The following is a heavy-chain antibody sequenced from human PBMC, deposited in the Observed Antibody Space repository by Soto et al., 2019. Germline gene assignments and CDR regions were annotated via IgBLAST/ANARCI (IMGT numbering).Heavy chain of an antibody. CDR3: AKGSGTYYYEY. Sequence: VGSLRLSCAASGFTFGSFSMTWVRQAPGKGLEWVSSISTGGATYYADSVKGRFAISRDSSKNTVYLQMISLRVEDTAVYYCAKGSGTYYYEYWGQGTLVTVSS. D-gene: IGHD6-19*01. CDR1: GFTFGSFS. V-gene: IGHV3-23*01. CDR2: ISTGGAT. J-gene: IGHJ4*02.